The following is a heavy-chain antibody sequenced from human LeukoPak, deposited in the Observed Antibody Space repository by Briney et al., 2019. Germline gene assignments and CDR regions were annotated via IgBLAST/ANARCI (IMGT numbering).Heavy chain of an antibody. CDR1: GFTFSSYS. CDR2: ISKSGGYI. Sequence: GGSLRLSCAASGFTFSSYSMNWVRQAPGKGLEWVSSISKSGGYIYYGDSVKGRFTISRDNAKKSLYLEMNSLRAEDTAVYYCARDSGGSNWFDPWGQGTLVTVSS. CDR3: ARDSGGSNWFDP. J-gene: IGHJ5*02. D-gene: IGHD3-16*01. V-gene: IGHV3-21*01.